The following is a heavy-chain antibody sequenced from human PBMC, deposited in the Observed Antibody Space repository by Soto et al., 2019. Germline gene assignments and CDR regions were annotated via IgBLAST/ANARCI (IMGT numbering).Heavy chain of an antibody. CDR1: GYTFTSYD. D-gene: IGHD1-1*01. J-gene: IGHJ4*02. V-gene: IGHV1-8*01. Sequence: QVQLVQSGAEVRKPGASVKVSCEASGYTFTSYDIYWVRQATGQGLEGMGWLNPNTCNSGYAQKFQGRITVSSDTSINSVHMELSRLRSGDTAVYYCARRAETNGWNGFGADKYYFDYWGQGTQVPVSS. CDR2: LNPNTCNS. CDR3: ARRAETNGWNGFGADKYYFDY.